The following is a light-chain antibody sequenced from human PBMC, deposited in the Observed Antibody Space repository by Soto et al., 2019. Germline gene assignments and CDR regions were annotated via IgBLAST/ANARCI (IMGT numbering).Light chain of an antibody. V-gene: IGKV1-39*01. CDR2: AAS. J-gene: IGKJ1*01. CDR1: QDITNY. CDR3: QQSYSTPPWT. Sequence: DIPLAQSPSSLSASLVETVTIXGQSSQDITNYLNWYQQKPGKAPKLLIYAASNLQSGVPSRFSGSGSGTDFTLTISSLQPEDFATYFCQQSYSTPPWTFGQGTKVDIK.